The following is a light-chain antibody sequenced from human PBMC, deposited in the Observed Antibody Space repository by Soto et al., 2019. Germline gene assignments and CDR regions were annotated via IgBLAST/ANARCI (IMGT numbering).Light chain of an antibody. V-gene: IGKV1-13*02. CDR2: DAS. Sequence: ALQLTQTPSSLSASVGDRVSMTCRASQVIRSALAWYQQKPGNPPELLISDASTLEVGVPSRFSGSGSGTHFTLTISNVQPEDFATYDGQHFHCSAIAVGQGTRLEIK. CDR1: QVIRSA. J-gene: IGKJ5*01. CDR3: QHFHCSAIA.